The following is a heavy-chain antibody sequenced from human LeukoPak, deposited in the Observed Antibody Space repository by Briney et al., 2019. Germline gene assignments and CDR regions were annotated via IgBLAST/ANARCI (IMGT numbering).Heavy chain of an antibody. J-gene: IGHJ6*02. CDR1: GGSIRYYY. V-gene: IGHV4-59*08. CDR2: IYHSGST. Sequence: PSETLSLTCTVSGGSIRYYYWSWIRQPPGKGLEWIGHIYHSGSTNYNPSFKSRVTMSVDTSKNHFSLKVSSVTAADTAVYYCVRHAATRHNYGMDVWGQRTTVIVSS. CDR3: VRHAATRHNYGMDV. D-gene: IGHD6-13*01.